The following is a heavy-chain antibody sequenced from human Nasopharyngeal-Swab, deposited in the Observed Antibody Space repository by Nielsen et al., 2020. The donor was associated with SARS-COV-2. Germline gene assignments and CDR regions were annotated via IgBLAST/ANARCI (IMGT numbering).Heavy chain of an antibody. D-gene: IGHD3-10*01. Sequence: GGSLRLSCAASGFPLSSYELNWVRQAPGKGLEWVSYISSSGSTIYYADSVKGRFTISRANAKNSLYLQINSLRAEDTAVYYCARDREVRGVYYYYYGMDVWGKGTTVTVSS. J-gene: IGHJ6*04. CDR2: ISSSGSTI. V-gene: IGHV3-48*03. CDR3: ARDREVRGVYYYYYGMDV. CDR1: GFPLSSYE.